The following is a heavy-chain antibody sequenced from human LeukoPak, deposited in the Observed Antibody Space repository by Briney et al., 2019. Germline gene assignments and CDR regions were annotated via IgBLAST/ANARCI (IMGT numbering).Heavy chain of an antibody. J-gene: IGHJ4*02. CDR3: ARQITMVRGVIRAFDY. V-gene: IGHV4-34*01. D-gene: IGHD3-10*01. CDR2: INHSGST. Sequence: SETLSLTCAVYGGSFSGYYWSWIRQPPGKGLEWIGEINHSGSTNYNPSLKSRVTISVDTSKNQFSLKLSSVTAADTAVYYCARQITMVRGVIRAFDYWGQGTLVTVSS. CDR1: GGSFSGYY.